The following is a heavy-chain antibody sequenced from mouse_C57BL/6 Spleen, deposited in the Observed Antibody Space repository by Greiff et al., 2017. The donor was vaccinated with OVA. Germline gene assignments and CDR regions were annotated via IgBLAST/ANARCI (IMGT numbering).Heavy chain of an antibody. CDR1: GFSLTSYG. D-gene: IGHD1-1*01. V-gene: IGHV2-2*01. CDR3: ARNAPYYGSSDYAMDY. J-gene: IGHJ4*01. CDR2: IWSGGST. Sequence: VKLMESGPGLVQPSQSLSITCTVSGFSLTSYGVHWVRQSPGKGLEWLGVIWSGGSTDYNAAFISRLSISKDNSKSQVFFKMNSLQADDTAIYYCARNAPYYGSSDYAMDYWGQGTSVTVSS.